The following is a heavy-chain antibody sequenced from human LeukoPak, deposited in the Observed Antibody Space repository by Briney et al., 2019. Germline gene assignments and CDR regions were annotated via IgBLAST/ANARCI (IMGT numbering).Heavy chain of an antibody. V-gene: IGHV1-46*01. CDR2: IHPSDGST. CDR3: TREGKALKYFDY. Sequence: GASVKLSCKASGYTLTNYYMHWVRPAPGQGLEWMGIIHPSDGSTRYAEKFQGRVTKTRDTSTSTVYMELSSLRYEDTAVYYCTREGKALKYFDYWGQGTLVTVSS. J-gene: IGHJ4*02. CDR1: GYTLTNYY.